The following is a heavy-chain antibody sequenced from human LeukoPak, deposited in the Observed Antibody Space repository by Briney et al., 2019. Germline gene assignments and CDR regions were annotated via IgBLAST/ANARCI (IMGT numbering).Heavy chain of an antibody. J-gene: IGHJ4*02. CDR2: IDSSGGYM. CDR1: GFTFNTYS. CDR3: LRGNRRDY. Sequence: GGSLRLSCEASGFTFNTYSMNWARQAPGKGLEWVSSIDSSGGYMFYADSVKGRFIISRNNAKDSLYLQMNSLRVEDTAVYYCLRGNRRDYWGQGTLVTVSS. V-gene: IGHV3-21*06.